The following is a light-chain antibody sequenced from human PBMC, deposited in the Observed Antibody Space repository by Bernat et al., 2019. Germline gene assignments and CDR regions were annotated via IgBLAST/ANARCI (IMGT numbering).Light chain of an antibody. J-gene: IGKJ4*01. CDR2: AAS. V-gene: IGKV1-39*01. CDR3: QQSYSTPLT. CDR1: QGISSY. Sequence: IWMTQSPSLLSASTGDRVIISCRMSQGISSYLNWYQQKPGKAPKLLIYAASSLQSGVPSRFSGSGSGTDFTLTISSLQPEDFATYYCQQSYSTPLTFGGGTKVEIK.